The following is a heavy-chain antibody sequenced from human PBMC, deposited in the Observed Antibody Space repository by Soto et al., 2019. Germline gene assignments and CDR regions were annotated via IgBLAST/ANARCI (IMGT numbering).Heavy chain of an antibody. V-gene: IGHV4-31*03. Sequence: PSETLSLTCTVSGGSISSGGYYWSWIRQHPGKGLGWIGYIYYSGSTYYNPSLKSRVTISVDTSKNQFSLKLSSVTAADTAVYYCAREALDIVVVPASEHLYYYYGMDVWGQGTTVT. CDR1: GGSISSGGYY. CDR3: AREALDIVVVPASEHLYYYYGMDV. J-gene: IGHJ6*02. D-gene: IGHD2-2*01. CDR2: IYYSGST.